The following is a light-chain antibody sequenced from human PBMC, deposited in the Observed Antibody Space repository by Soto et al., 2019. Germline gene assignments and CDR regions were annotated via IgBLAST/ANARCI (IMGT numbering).Light chain of an antibody. CDR2: DVS. V-gene: IGLV2-11*01. Sequence: QSALTQPRSVSGSPGQSVTISCTGASSDVGGYNYVSWYQQHPGKAPKLMTYDVSKRPSGVPDRFSGSKSGNTASLTISGLQTEDEADYYCCSYAGRYTYVFGTGTKLTVL. J-gene: IGLJ1*01. CDR3: CSYAGRYTYV. CDR1: SSDVGGYNY.